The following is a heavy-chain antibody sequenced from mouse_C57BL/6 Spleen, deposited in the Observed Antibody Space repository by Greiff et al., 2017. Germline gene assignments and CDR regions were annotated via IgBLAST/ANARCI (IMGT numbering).Heavy chain of an antibody. D-gene: IGHD4-1*02. CDR2: ISYSGST. V-gene: IGHV3-1*01. CDR3: AREGQLGHYFDY. J-gene: IGHJ2*01. CDR1: GYSITSGYD. Sequence: EVKLQESGPGMVKPSQSLSLTCTVTGYSITSGYDWHWIRHFPGNKLEWMGYISYSGSTNYNPSLKSRISITHVTSKNHFFLKLNSVTTEDTATYYCAREGQLGHYFDYWGQGTTLTVSS.